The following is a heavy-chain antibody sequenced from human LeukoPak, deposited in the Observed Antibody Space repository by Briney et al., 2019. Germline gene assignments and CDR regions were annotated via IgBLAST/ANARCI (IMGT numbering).Heavy chain of an antibody. CDR1: GGSISSYY. CDR2: IYYSGST. J-gene: IGHJ3*02. D-gene: IGHD3-22*01. V-gene: IGHV4-59*01. CDR3: VRGYYDSSGYLITHDAFDI. Sequence: PSETLSLTCTVSGGSISSYYWSWIRLPPGKGLEWIGYIYYSGSTNYNPSLKSRVTISVDTSKNQFSLKLSSVTAADTAVYYCVRGYYDSSGYLITHDAFDIWGQGTMVTVSS.